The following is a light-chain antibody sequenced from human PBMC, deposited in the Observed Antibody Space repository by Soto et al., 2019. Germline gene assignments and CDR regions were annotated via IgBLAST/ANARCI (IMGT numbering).Light chain of an antibody. J-gene: IGLJ2*01. CDR1: SSNIGSYY. Sequence: QSVLTQPTSASGTPGQRVTISCSGTSSNIGSYYVYWYQQLPGTAPKLLIYSNDQRPSGVPYRFSGSKSGTSASLAISGLRSEDASNYYCAAWDDSLSVVFGGGTKLTVL. CDR3: AAWDDSLSVV. V-gene: IGLV1-47*02. CDR2: SND.